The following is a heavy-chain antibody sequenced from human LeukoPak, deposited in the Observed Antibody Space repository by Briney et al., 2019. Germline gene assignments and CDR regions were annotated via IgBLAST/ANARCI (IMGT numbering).Heavy chain of an antibody. V-gene: IGHV1-46*01. Sequence: ASVKVSCKASGYTFTSYYMHWVRQAPGQGLEWMGIINPSGGSTSYAQKFQGRVAMTRDMSTSTVYMELSSLRSEDTAVYYCARQGDLDAFDIWGQGTMVTVSS. CDR1: GYTFTSYY. CDR2: INPSGGST. D-gene: IGHD2-21*02. J-gene: IGHJ3*02. CDR3: ARQGDLDAFDI.